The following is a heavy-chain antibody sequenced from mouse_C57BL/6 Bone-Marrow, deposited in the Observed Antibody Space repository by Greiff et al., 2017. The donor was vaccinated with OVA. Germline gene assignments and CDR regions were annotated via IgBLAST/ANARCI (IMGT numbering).Heavy chain of an antibody. CDR1: GYAFTNYL. CDR3: ARRDWAAWFAY. D-gene: IGHD4-1*01. Sequence: VQLQQSGAELVRPGTSVKVSCKASGYAFTNYLIEWVKQRPGQGLEWIGVLNPGRGGTNYNEKFKGKATLTADKSSSTAYMQLSSLTSEDSAVYFCARRDWAAWFAYWGQGTLVTVSA. V-gene: IGHV1-54*01. J-gene: IGHJ3*01. CDR2: LNPGRGGT.